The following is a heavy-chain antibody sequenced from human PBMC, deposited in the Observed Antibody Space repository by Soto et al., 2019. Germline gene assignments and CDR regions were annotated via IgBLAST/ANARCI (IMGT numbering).Heavy chain of an antibody. CDR1: GGSISSSSYY. V-gene: IGHV4-39*02. CDR3: AREGMDYYDSSGYLYYFDY. D-gene: IGHD3-22*01. J-gene: IGHJ4*02. CDR2: IYYSGST. Sequence: QLQLQESGPGLVKPSETLSLTCTVSGGSISSSSYYWGWIRQPPGKGLEWIGSIYYSGSTYYNPSLKSRVTISVATSKHQLSLKLSSVTAADTAVYYCAREGMDYYDSSGYLYYFDYWGQGTLVTVSS.